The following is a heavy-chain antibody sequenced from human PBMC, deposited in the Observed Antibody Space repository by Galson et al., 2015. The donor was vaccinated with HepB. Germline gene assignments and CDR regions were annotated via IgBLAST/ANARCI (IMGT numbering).Heavy chain of an antibody. CDR3: ATAGYCTGGVCYTDQFDY. Sequence: SVKVSCKVSGYTLTELSMHWVRQAPGKGLEWMGGFDPEDGETIYAQKFQGRVTMTEDTSTDTAYMELSSLRSEDTAVYYCATAGYCTGGVCYTDQFDYWGQGTLVTVSS. D-gene: IGHD2-8*02. CDR1: GYTLTELS. CDR2: FDPEDGET. V-gene: IGHV1-24*01. J-gene: IGHJ4*02.